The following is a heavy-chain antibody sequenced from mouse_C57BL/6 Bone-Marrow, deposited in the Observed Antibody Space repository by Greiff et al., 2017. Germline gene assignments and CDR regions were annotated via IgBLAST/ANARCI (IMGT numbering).Heavy chain of an antibody. J-gene: IGHJ4*01. CDR1: GYAFSSSW. V-gene: IGHV1-82*01. Sequence: QVQLQQSGPELVKPGASVKISCKASGYAFSSSWMNWVKQRPGKGLEWLGRIYPGDGDTNYNGKFKGKATLTADKSSSTAYMQLSSLTSEDSAVYFCARGWNYAMDDWGQGPSVTVSS. CDR2: IYPGDGDT. CDR3: ARGWNYAMDD.